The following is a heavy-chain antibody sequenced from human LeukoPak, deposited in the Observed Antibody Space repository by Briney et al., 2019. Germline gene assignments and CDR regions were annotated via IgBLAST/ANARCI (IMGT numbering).Heavy chain of an antibody. D-gene: IGHD6-13*01. CDR3: ARADPQEYSSSWYAEDYYGMDV. CDR2: IYYSGST. J-gene: IGHJ6*02. Sequence: PSETLSLTCTVSGGSISSYYWSWIRQPPGKGLEWIGYIYYSGSTNYNPSLKSRVTISVDTSKNQFSLKLSSVTAADTAVYCCARADPQEYSSSWYAEDYYGMDVWGQGTTVTVSS. V-gene: IGHV4-59*01. CDR1: GGSISSYY.